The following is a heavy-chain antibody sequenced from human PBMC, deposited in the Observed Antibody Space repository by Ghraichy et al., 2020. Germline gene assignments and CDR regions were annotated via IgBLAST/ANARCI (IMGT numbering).Heavy chain of an antibody. V-gene: IGHV3-23*01. J-gene: IGHJ6*02. CDR2: ISGSGGSP. D-gene: IGHD2-21*02. CDR3: PKAWTAIPDV. Sequence: EWVSAISGSGGSPYYSDSLKGRFNISRENSNNTLYLQMNSMSAEAKAVYYCPKAWTAIPDVWGQGTTV.